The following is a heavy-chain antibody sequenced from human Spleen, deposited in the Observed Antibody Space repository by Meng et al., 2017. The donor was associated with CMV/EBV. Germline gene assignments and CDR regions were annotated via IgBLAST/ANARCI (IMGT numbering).Heavy chain of an antibody. CDR3: ARGDYGDYYYFDY. J-gene: IGHJ4*02. CDR2: ISGSTSYI. CDR1: GFTFSSYS. D-gene: IGHD4-17*01. V-gene: IGHV3-21*01. Sequence: GGSLRLSCAASGFTFSSYSMSWVRQAPGKGLEWVSSISGSTSYIYYADSVKGRFTISRDNAKNSLYLQMNSLRAEDTAVYYCARGDYGDYYYFDYWGQGTLVTVSS.